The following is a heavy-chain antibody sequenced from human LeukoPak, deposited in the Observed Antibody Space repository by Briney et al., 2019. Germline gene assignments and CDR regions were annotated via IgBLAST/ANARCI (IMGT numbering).Heavy chain of an antibody. CDR2: IKQDGSEK. J-gene: IGHJ6*02. CDR1: GFTFSSYW. D-gene: IGHD3-3*01. CDR3: ARDSYFCPMDV. V-gene: IGHV3-7*04. Sequence: GGSLRLSCAASGFTFSSYWMSWIRQAPGKGLEWVANIKQDGSEKYYVDSVKGRFTISRDNAKNSLYLQMNSLRAEDTAVFYCARDSYFCPMDVWGQGTTVIVSS.